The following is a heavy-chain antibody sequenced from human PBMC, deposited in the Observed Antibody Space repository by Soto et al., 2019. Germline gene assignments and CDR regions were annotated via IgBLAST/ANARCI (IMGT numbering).Heavy chain of an antibody. Sequence: KTSETLSLTCTVSGGSISSYYWSWIRQPAGKGLEWIGRIYTSGSTNYNPSLKSRVTMSVDTSKNQFSLKLSSVTAADTAVYYCARTTVTTLSYYYYGMDVWGQGTTVTVSS. V-gene: IGHV4-4*07. J-gene: IGHJ6*02. D-gene: IGHD4-17*01. CDR2: IYTSGST. CDR3: ARTTVTTLSYYYYGMDV. CDR1: GGSISSYY.